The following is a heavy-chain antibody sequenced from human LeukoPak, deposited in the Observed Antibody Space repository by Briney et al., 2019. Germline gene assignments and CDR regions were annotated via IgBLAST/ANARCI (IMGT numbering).Heavy chain of an antibody. V-gene: IGHV4-34*01. CDR1: GGSFSGYY. CDR2: INHSGST. D-gene: IGHD6-6*01. CDR3: ARGGGSARPHYYYYYGMDV. J-gene: IGHJ6*02. Sequence: SETLSLTCAVYGGSFSGYYWSWIRQPPGKGLEWIGEINHSGSTNYNPSLKSRVTISVDTSKNQFSLKLSSVTDADTAVYYCARGGGSARPHYYYYYGMDVWGQGTTVTVSS.